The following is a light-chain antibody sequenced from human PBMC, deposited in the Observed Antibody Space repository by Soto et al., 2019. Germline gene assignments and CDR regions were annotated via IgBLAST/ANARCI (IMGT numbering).Light chain of an antibody. Sequence: EIVLTQSPATLSLSPGERATLSCRDSQSVSSYLAWYQQKPGQAPRLLIYDASNRATGIPARFSGSGSGTDVTLTISSLEPEDFAVYYCQQRSNWPRTFGQGTKVEIK. CDR1: QSVSSY. V-gene: IGKV3-11*01. CDR3: QQRSNWPRT. J-gene: IGKJ1*01. CDR2: DAS.